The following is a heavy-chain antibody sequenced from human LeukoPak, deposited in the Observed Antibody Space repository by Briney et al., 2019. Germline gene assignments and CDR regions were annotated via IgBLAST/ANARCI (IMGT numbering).Heavy chain of an antibody. CDR1: GDSISHYY. CDR3: ARDSRGAGPDFDY. J-gene: IGHJ4*02. CDR2: IYCTGST. D-gene: IGHD6-19*01. Sequence: SETLSLTCTVSGDSISHYYWSWIRQPPGKGLEWIGYIYCTGSTNYNPSLKSRVTISVDTSKNQFSLKLSSVTAADTAVYYCARDSRGAGPDFDYWGQGTLVTVSS. V-gene: IGHV4-59*01.